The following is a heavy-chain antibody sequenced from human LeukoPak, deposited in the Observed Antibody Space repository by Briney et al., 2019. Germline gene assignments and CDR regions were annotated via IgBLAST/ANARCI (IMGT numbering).Heavy chain of an antibody. CDR3: ARGDYTVLAGSPFDL. Sequence: SQTLPLTCSVSGHAITSGDDYWNWIRQSPGKGLQWIGYIFFTGSTYYNPSLGSRFTISLDAPKNQFSLRLNSVTAADTAVYYCARGDYTVLAGSPFDLWGRGTLVTVSS. V-gene: IGHV4-30-4*01. CDR2: IFFTGST. D-gene: IGHD6-19*01. J-gene: IGHJ4*02. CDR1: GHAITSGDDY.